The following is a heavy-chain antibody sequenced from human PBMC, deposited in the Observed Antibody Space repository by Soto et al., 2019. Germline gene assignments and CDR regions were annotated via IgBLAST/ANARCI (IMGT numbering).Heavy chain of an antibody. D-gene: IGHD3-22*01. CDR3: ARDGTLYDSSAYYYLY. V-gene: IGHV3-30*03. CDR2: ISYDGSNK. J-gene: IGHJ4*02. Sequence: ESGGGVVQPGRSLRLSCAASGFTFSSYGMHWVRQAPGKGLEWVAVISYDGSNKYYADSVKGRFTISRDNSKNTLYLQMNSLRAEDTAMYYCARDGTLYDSSAYYYLYWGQGTLVTVSS. CDR1: GFTFSSYG.